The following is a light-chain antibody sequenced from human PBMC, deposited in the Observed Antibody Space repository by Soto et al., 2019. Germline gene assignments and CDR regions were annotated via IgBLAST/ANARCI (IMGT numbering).Light chain of an antibody. J-gene: IGLJ2*01. Sequence: QSVLTQPPSVSGAPGQRVTISCTGSSSNIGAGYDVHWYPQLPGTAPKLLIYGNSNRPSGVPDRFSGSKSGTSATLAITGLQAEDVVDNYCQAYDSSLSGVVFGGGTKLTVL. CDR2: GNS. CDR3: QAYDSSLSGVV. CDR1: SSNIGAGYD. V-gene: IGLV1-40*01.